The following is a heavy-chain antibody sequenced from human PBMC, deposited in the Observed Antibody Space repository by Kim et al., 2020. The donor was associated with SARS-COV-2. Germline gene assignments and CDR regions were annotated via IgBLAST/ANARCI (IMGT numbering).Heavy chain of an antibody. J-gene: IGHJ3*02. V-gene: IGHV3-48*02. Sequence: GRFTISRDNAKNSLYLQMSSLRYEDTAVYYCARLLGYCSGGSCYADAFDIWGQGTMVTVSS. D-gene: IGHD2-15*01. CDR3: ARLLGYCSGGSCYADAFDI.